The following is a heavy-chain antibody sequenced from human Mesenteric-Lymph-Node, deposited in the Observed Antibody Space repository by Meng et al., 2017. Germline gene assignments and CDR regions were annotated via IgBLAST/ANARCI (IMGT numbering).Heavy chain of an antibody. CDR2: INPDGSNP. Sequence: EVQCVGSGGGLAQSGGSLRLSCAGSGFAFTDHLMHWVRKCPGKGLVWVSRINPDGSNPTYADSVKGRFTISRDNAKNTVYLQMNSLRAEDTAVYYCTNDRLNHWGQGALVTVSS. CDR3: TNDRLNH. D-gene: IGHD1-1*01. V-gene: IGHV3-74*02. CDR1: GFAFTDHL. J-gene: IGHJ4*02.